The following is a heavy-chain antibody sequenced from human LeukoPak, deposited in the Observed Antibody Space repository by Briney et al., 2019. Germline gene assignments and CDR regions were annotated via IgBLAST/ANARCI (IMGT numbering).Heavy chain of an antibody. CDR3: ARPLYCSGGSCYVYFQH. Sequence: GGSLRLSCAASGFTFSSYWMHWVRQAPGKGLVWVSRINSDGSSTSYADSVKGRFTSSRDNAKNTLYLQMNSLRAEDTAVYYCARPLYCSGGSCYVYFQHWGQGTLVTVSS. V-gene: IGHV3-74*01. J-gene: IGHJ1*01. CDR1: GFTFSSYW. CDR2: INSDGSST. D-gene: IGHD2-15*01.